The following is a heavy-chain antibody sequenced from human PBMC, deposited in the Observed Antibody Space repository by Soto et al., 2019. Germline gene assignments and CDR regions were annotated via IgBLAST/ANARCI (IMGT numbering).Heavy chain of an antibody. CDR2: ISYDGSNK. D-gene: IGHD1-26*01. V-gene: IGHV3-30*18. CDR3: AKVQDGKSGRPNDY. CDR1: GFTFSSYG. Sequence: QVQLVESGGGVVQPGRSLRLSCAASGFTFSSYGMHWVRQAPGKGLEWVAVISYDGSNKYYADSVKGRFTIPRDNXXNTLYLQKNSRRAEDTAVYYCAKVQDGKSGRPNDYWGQGTLVTVSS. J-gene: IGHJ4*02.